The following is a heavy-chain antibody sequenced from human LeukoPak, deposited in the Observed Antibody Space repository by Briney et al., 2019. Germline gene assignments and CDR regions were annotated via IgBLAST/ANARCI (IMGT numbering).Heavy chain of an antibody. V-gene: IGHV3-21*01. CDR1: GFTFSSYS. CDR2: ISSSSSYI. CDR3: ARDDDSSGEFDI. Sequence: GGSLRLSCAASGFTFSSYSMNRVRQAPGKGLEWVSSISSSSSYIYYADSVKGRFTISRDNAKNSLYLQMNSLRAEDTAVYYCARDDDSSGEFDIWGQGTMVTVSS. J-gene: IGHJ3*02. D-gene: IGHD3-22*01.